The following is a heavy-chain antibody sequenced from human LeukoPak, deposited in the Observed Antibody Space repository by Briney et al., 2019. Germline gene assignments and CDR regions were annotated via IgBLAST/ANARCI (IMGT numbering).Heavy chain of an antibody. CDR2: IYSGGDT. J-gene: IGHJ4*02. V-gene: IGHV3-53*05. D-gene: IGHD6-13*01. CDR1: GFTVSSNY. Sequence: GGSLRLSCAVSGFTVSSNYMSWVRQAPGKGLEWVSVIYSGGDTHYAGSVKGRFTISRDNSVNTLYLQMNSLRTEDTAVYYCARAFVTAAGFFDTWGQGTLVTVSS. CDR3: ARAFVTAAGFFDT.